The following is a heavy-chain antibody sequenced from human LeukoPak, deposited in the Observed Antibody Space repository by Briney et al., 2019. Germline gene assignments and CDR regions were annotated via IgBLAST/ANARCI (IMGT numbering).Heavy chain of an antibody. CDR1: GYTFTNYY. CDR2: INPSSLGT. D-gene: IGHD3-3*01. V-gene: IGHV1-46*01. CDR3: ARALRIETFGVRRSYYHAMNV. Sequence: GASVKVSCKASGYTFTNYYMHWVRQAPGQGLEWMGVINPSSLGTTYAQRFQGRVTMTTDTSTSTVYMDLSSLRSEDTAVYYCARALRIETFGVRRSYYHAMNVWGQGTTVTVSS. J-gene: IGHJ6*02.